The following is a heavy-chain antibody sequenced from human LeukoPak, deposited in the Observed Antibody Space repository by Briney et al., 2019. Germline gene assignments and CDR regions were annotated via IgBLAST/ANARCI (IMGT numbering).Heavy chain of an antibody. CDR3: AGGEFDGGVYFDY. Sequence: YPSETLSLTCTVSGVSISSSNSYWGWIRQPPGKGLEWIGEIYHSGSTNYNPSLKSRVTISVDKSKNQFSLKLSSVTAADTAVYYCAGGEFDGGVYFDYWGQGTLVTVSS. CDR1: GVSISSSNSY. CDR2: IYHSGST. V-gene: IGHV4-39*07. D-gene: IGHD3-16*01. J-gene: IGHJ4*02.